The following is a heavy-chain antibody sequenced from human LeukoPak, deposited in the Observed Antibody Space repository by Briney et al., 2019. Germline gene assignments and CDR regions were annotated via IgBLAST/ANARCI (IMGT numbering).Heavy chain of an antibody. CDR2: VNTNTGNP. D-gene: IGHD3-22*01. V-gene: IGHV7-4-1*02. CDR3: ASCNDSSGYFAY. CDR1: GYTFTDYA. Sequence: ASVKVSCKPSGYTFTDYAINWVRQAPGQWLEYMGWVNTNTGNPTYAQGFTGRFVFSSDSSVSTAYPQITSLKADDSAIYFCASCNDSSGYFAYWGQGTLVTVSS. J-gene: IGHJ4*02.